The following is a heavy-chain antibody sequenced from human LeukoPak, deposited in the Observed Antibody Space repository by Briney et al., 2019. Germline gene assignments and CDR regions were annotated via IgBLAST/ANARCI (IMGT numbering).Heavy chain of an antibody. J-gene: IGHJ6*04. CDR1: GFTFSSYV. V-gene: IGHV3-30*04. D-gene: IGHD3-10*01. CDR2: ISYDGSNE. Sequence: GGSLRLSCAASGFTFSSYVMHWVRQAPGKGLEWVAIISYDGSNEYYADSVKGRFTISRDNSKNTLYLQMNSLRAADTAVYYCSTDGPLITMVRNTQIILDVWGKGTTVTVSS. CDR3: STDGPLITMVRNTQIILDV.